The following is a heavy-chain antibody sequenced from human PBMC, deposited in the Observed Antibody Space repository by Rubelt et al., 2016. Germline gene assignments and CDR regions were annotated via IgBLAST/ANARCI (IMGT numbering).Heavy chain of an antibody. Sequence: QAPGKGLEWVSSISSSSSYIYYADSVKGRFTISRDNAKNSLYLQMNSLRAEDTAVYYCARGPIPLFDYWGQGTLVTVSS. V-gene: IGHV3-21*04. CDR2: ISSSSSYI. J-gene: IGHJ4*02. CDR3: ARGPIPLFDY.